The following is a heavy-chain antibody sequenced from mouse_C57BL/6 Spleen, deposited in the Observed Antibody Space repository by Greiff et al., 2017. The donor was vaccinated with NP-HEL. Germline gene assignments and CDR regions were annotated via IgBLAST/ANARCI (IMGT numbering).Heavy chain of an antibody. Sequence: QVQLQQPGAELVRPGTSVKLSCKAFGYTFTSYWMHWVKQRPGQGLEWIGVIDPSDSYTNYNQKFKGKATLTVDTSCSTAYMQLSSLTSEDSAVYYCATQIYDGHWGQGTSVTVSS. D-gene: IGHD2-3*01. V-gene: IGHV1-59*01. CDR1: GYTFTSYW. CDR2: IDPSDSYT. J-gene: IGHJ4*01. CDR3: ATQIYDGH.